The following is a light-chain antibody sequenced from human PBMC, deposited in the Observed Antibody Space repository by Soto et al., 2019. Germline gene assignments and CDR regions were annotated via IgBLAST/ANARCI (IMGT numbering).Light chain of an antibody. V-gene: IGKV3-11*01. CDR3: HQRQSWPRT. Sequence: EIMLTQSPATVSSSPGETATLSCRASQYVGTRLAWYQHKPGQAPRLLIYYTSNRATGFPARFSGSGSGTDFTLTINSLAPEDFAIYYCHQRQSWPRTFGQGTKVDIK. J-gene: IGKJ1*01. CDR2: YTS. CDR1: QYVGTR.